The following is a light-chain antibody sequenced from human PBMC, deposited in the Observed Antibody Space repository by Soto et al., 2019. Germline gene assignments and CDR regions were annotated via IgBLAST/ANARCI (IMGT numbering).Light chain of an antibody. Sequence: DIPMTQSPSSLSASVGDRVTITCRASQSISSYLNWYQQKPGKAPNLLIYGASTLQSGVPSRFSGSGSGTQFTLTISSLQPEDFATYYCQQLNSYPLTFGPGTTVDIK. J-gene: IGKJ3*01. CDR2: GAS. V-gene: IGKV1-9*01. CDR1: QSISSY. CDR3: QQLNSYPLT.